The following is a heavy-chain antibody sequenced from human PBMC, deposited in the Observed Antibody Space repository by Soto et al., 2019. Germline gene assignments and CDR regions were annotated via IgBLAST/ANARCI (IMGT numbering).Heavy chain of an antibody. CDR2: INHSGST. Sequence: WENLSLTCAVYGGCFSGYCWSWIRQPPGKGLEWIGEINHSGSTNYNPSLKSRVTISVDTSKNQFSLKLSSVTAAAVAVYYCSRDRGPRSRYYDYCGQGTLVTFSS. J-gene: IGHJ4*02. V-gene: IGHV4-34*01. CDR1: GGCFSGYC. CDR3: SRDRGPRSRYYDY. D-gene: IGHD6-13*01.